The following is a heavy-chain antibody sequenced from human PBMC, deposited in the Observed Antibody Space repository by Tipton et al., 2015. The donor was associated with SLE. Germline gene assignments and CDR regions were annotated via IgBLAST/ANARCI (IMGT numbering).Heavy chain of an antibody. CDR2: INAYNGNT. CDR3: ARVWDYDSAFDI. Sequence: QSGPEVKKPGSSVKVSCKASGGTFSSYAISWVRQAPGQGLEWMGWINAYNGNTNYAQKLQGRVTMTTDTSTSTAYMELRSLRSDDTAVYYCARVWDYDSAFDIWGQGTMVTVSS. CDR1: GGTFSSYA. J-gene: IGHJ3*02. V-gene: IGHV1-18*01. D-gene: IGHD3-22*01.